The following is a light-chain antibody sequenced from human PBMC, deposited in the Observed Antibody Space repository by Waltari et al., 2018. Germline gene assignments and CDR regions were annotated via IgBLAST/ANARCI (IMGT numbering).Light chain of an antibody. CDR2: DVS. J-gene: IGLJ2*01. CDR1: NDDIGAYNY. CDR3: SSYTTGRTVVI. V-gene: IGLV2-14*03. Sequence: QSALTQPASLSGSPGQSITISCTGTNDDIGAYNYVSWYQLHPGQAPKLIIYDVSKRPSGVSDRFSGSKSANTASLTISDLQAEDDNDYYCSSYTTGRTVVIFGGGTKLTVL.